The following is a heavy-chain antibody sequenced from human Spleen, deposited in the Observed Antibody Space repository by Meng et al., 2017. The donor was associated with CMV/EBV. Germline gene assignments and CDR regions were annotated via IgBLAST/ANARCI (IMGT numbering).Heavy chain of an antibody. CDR3: AKDIGKRRGYSGYDLEY. D-gene: IGHD5-12*01. CDR2: ISWNSGSI. Sequence: SLKISCAASGFTFDDYAMHWVRQAPGKGLEWVSGISWNSGSIGYADSVKGRFTISRDNAKNSLYLQMNSLRAEDTALYYCAKDIGKRRGYSGYDLEYWGRGTLVTVSS. V-gene: IGHV3-9*01. J-gene: IGHJ4*02. CDR1: GFTFDDYA.